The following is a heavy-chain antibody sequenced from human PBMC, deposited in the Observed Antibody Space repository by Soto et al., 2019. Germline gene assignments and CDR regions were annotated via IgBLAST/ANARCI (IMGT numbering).Heavy chain of an antibody. CDR2: INPNSGGT. V-gene: IGHV1-2*02. CDR1: GYTFSGFY. Sequence: ASVKVSCKASGYTFSGFYMHWVRQAPGQGLEWMGWINPNSGGTKSAEKFQGRVTMTRDTSKSQFSLKLASVTAADTAVYYCARAEGTYTWSSEFDYWGQGTLVTVSS. D-gene: IGHD3-16*01. J-gene: IGHJ4*02. CDR3: ARAEGTYTWSSEFDY.